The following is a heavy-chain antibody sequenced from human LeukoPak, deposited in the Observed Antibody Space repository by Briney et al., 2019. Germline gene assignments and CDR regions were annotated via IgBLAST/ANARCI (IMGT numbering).Heavy chain of an antibody. D-gene: IGHD3-3*01. CDR2: ISGSGGST. CDR3: ASSSGYYTVWFDP. J-gene: IGHJ5*02. V-gene: IGHV3-23*01. Sequence: PGGSLRLSRAASGFTFSSYAMSWVHQAPGKGLESVSAISGSGGSTYYAGSVKGRFTISRDNSKNTLYLQMDSLRADDTAVDYCASSSGYYTVWFDPWGQGTLVTVSS. CDR1: GFTFSSYA.